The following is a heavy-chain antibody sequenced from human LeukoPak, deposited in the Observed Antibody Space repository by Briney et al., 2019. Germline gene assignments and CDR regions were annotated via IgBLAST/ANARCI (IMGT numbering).Heavy chain of an antibody. Sequence: GGSLRLSCAASGFTFRNYVFSWVRQPPGKGLEWLSCISGSGVSAYYADSVKGRFTISRDSYRNTVYLQMNSLRPEDTGVYYCEKEAPYCGGDCYGVFDYWGQGNLVTVSS. J-gene: IGHJ4*02. CDR2: ISGSGVSA. V-gene: IGHV3-23*01. CDR1: GFTFRNYV. D-gene: IGHD2-21*02. CDR3: EKEAPYCGGDCYGVFDY.